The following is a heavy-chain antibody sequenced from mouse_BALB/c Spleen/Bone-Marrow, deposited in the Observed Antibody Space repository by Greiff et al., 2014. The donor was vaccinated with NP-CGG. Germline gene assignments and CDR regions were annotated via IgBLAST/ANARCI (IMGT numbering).Heavy chain of an antibody. V-gene: IGHV2-9*02. CDR1: GFSLTSYG. CDR2: IWADGST. CDR3: ARITTATGAMDY. D-gene: IGHD1-2*01. Sequence: QVQLKESGPGLVAPSQSLSISCTVSGFSLTSYGVHWVRQPPGMGLEWLGVIWADGSTNYNSALMSRLSISKDNSKSQVFLKMNSLQTDDTAMYYCARITTATGAMDYWGQGTSVTVSS. J-gene: IGHJ4*01.